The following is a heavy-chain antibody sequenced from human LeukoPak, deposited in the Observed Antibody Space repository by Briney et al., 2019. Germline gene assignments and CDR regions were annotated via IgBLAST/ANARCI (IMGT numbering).Heavy chain of an antibody. D-gene: IGHD3-10*01. Sequence: SETLSLTCTVSGYSISSGYYWGWIRQPPGKGLEWIGSIYHSGSTYYNPSLKSRVTISVDTSKNQFSLKLSSVTAADTAVYYCARSYYGSGSYYSLDYWGQGTLVTVSS. CDR2: IYHSGST. V-gene: IGHV4-38-2*02. J-gene: IGHJ4*02. CDR3: ARSYYGSGSYYSLDY. CDR1: GYSISSGYY.